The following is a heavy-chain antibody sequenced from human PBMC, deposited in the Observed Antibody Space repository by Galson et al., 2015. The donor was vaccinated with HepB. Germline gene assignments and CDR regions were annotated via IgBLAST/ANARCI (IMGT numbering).Heavy chain of an antibody. CDR1: GGTFSRYT. Sequence: SVKVSCKASGGTFSRYTFSWVRQAPGQGLEWMGGIIPIFGTANYAQKFQGRVTITADESTSTAYMELSSLRSEDTAVYYCARARTIFGVVSYFDYWGQGTLVTVSS. CDR3: ARARTIFGVVSYFDY. D-gene: IGHD3-3*01. J-gene: IGHJ4*02. V-gene: IGHV1-69*13. CDR2: IIPIFGTA.